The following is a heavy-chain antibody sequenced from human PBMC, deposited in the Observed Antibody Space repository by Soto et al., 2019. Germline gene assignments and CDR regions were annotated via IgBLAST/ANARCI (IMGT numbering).Heavy chain of an antibody. CDR3: AKATYTEYYFYGLDV. Sequence: GGSLRLSCAGSGFTFSHYAMSWVRQPPGKGLEWVSTVSGNGDDTYYADSVKGRFTISRENSKDTVYLQMNSLRAEDTAVYFCAKATYTEYYFYGLDVWGPGTAVTVSS. V-gene: IGHV3-23*01. D-gene: IGHD5-12*01. J-gene: IGHJ6*02. CDR2: VSGNGDDT. CDR1: GFTFSHYA.